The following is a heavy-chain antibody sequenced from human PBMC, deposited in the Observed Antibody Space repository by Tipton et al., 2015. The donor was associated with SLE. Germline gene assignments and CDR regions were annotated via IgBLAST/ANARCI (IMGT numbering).Heavy chain of an antibody. V-gene: IGHV4-59*11. CDR1: GGSISSHY. CDR3: ARMDFSGILPGY. J-gene: IGHJ4*02. CDR2: IYYSGST. D-gene: IGHD3-10*01. Sequence: LRLSCTVPGGSISSHYWSWIRQPPGKGLEWIGYIYYSGSTNYNPSLKSRVTISVDTSKNQFSLKLSSVTAADTAVYYCARMDFSGILPGYWGQGTLVTVSS.